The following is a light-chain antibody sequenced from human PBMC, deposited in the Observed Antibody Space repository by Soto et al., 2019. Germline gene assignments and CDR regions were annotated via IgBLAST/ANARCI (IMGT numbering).Light chain of an antibody. J-gene: IGKJ2*01. CDR2: DAS. V-gene: IGKV3-11*01. CDR3: QQRSNWPT. Sequence: PGERATLSCRASQSVSSYLAWYQQKPGQAPRLLIYDASNRATGIPARFSGSGSGTDFTLTISSLEPEDFAVYYCQQRSNWPTFGQGTKLEIK. CDR1: QSVSSY.